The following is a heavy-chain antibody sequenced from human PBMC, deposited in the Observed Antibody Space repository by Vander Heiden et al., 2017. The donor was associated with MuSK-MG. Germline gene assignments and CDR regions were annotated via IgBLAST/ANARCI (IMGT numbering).Heavy chain of an antibody. CDR3: ARGSYDSSGYYYYYYGMDV. J-gene: IGHJ6*02. Sequence: QVQLVQSGAEVKKPGSSVKVSCKASGGNFSSYAISWVRQAPGQGREWMGRIIPILGIATYAQKFKGRVTITADKSTSTAYMELSSLRSEDTAVYYCARGSYDSSGYYYYYYGMDVWGQGTTVTVSS. CDR1: GGNFSSYA. CDR2: IIPILGIA. V-gene: IGHV1-69*04. D-gene: IGHD3-22*01.